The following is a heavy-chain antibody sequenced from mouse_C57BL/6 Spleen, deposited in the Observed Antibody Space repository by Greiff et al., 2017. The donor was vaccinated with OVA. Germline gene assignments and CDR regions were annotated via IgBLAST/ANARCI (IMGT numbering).Heavy chain of an antibody. CDR2: IYPGDGDT. Sequence: QVQLKQSGAELVKPGASVKISCKASGYAFSSYWMNWVKQRPGKGLEWIGQIYPGDGDTNYNGKFKGKATLTADKSSSTAYMQLSSLTSEDSAVYFCARWGSSGSAMDYWGQGTSVTVSS. V-gene: IGHV1-80*01. D-gene: IGHD1-1*01. J-gene: IGHJ4*01. CDR1: GYAFSSYW. CDR3: ARWGSSGSAMDY.